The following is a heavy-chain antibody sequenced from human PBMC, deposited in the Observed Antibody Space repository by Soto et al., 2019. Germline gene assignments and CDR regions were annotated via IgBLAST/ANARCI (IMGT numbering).Heavy chain of an antibody. V-gene: IGHV3-30-3*01. CDR2: ISYDGSNK. Sequence: PGGSLRLSCAASGFTFSSYAMHWVRQAPGKGLEWVAVISYDGSNKYYADSVKGRFTISRDNSKNTLYLQMNSLRAEDTAVYYCARDAYYDFWSGYYNHYGMDVWGQGTTVTVSS. J-gene: IGHJ6*02. D-gene: IGHD3-3*01. CDR1: GFTFSSYA. CDR3: ARDAYYDFWSGYYNHYGMDV.